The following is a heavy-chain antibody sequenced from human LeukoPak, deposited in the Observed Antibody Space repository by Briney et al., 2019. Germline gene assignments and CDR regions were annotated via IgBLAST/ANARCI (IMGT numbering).Heavy chain of an antibody. V-gene: IGHV1-18*01. CDR3: ARDRASDIVVVPAASLGY. D-gene: IGHD2-2*01. CDR1: GYTFTSYG. CDR2: ISAYNGNT. J-gene: IGHJ4*02. Sequence: GASVKVSCKASGYTFTSYGISWVRQAPGQGLEWMGWISAYNGNTNYAQKLQGRVTMTTDTSTSTAYMELRSLRSDDTAVYYCARDRASDIVVVPAASLGYWGQGTLVTVSS.